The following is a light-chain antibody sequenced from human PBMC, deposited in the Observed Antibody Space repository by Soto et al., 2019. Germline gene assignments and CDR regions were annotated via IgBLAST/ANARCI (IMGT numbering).Light chain of an antibody. Sequence: EIVMTQSPATLSVSLVERATLSCRASQSVSSNLAWYQQKPGQAPRLLIYGASTRATGIPARFSGSGSGTEFTLTISSLQSEDFAVYYCQHYNNWPPWTFGQGTKVEIK. CDR2: GAS. CDR3: QHYNNWPPWT. J-gene: IGKJ1*01. CDR1: QSVSSN. V-gene: IGKV3-15*01.